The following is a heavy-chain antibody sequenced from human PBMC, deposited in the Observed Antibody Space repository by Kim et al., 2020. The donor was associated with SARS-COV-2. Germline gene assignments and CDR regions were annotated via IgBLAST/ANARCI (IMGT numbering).Heavy chain of an antibody. CDR2: INHSGST. Sequence: SETLSLTCAVYGGSFSGYYWSWIRQPPGKGLEWIGEINHSGSTNYNPSLKSRVTISVDTSKNQFSLKLSSVTAADTAVYYCAREVPSRYFDLWGRGTLVT. CDR3: AREVPSRYFDL. CDR1: GGSFSGYY. J-gene: IGHJ2*01. D-gene: IGHD2-2*01. V-gene: IGHV4-34*01.